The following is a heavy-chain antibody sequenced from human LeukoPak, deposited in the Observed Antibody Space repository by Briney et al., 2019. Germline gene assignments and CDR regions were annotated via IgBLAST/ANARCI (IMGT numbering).Heavy chain of an antibody. CDR3: ARDVYDSGRGAFDI. V-gene: IGHV3-30-3*01. Sequence: GGSLRLSCAASGFTFSSYAVHWVRQAPGKGLEWVAVISYDGSNKYYADSAKGRFTISRDNSKNTLYLQMNSLRAEDTAVYYCARDVYDSGRGAFDILGQGTMVTVSS. CDR1: GFTFSSYA. J-gene: IGHJ3*02. D-gene: IGHD3-10*01. CDR2: ISYDGSNK.